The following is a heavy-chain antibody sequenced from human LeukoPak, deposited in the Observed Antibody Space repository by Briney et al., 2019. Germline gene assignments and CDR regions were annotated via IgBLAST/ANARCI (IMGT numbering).Heavy chain of an antibody. D-gene: IGHD3-22*01. J-gene: IGHJ4*02. V-gene: IGHV1-24*01. CDR3: ATNLFPDYYDSGGYYYGH. CDR2: FDPEDGET. CDR1: GYTLTELS. Sequence: ASVKVSCKVSGYTLTELSMHWVRQAPGKGLEWMGGFDPEDGETIYAQKFQGRVTMTEDTSTDTAYMELSSLRSEDTAVYYYATNLFPDYYDSGGYYYGHWGQGTLVTVSS.